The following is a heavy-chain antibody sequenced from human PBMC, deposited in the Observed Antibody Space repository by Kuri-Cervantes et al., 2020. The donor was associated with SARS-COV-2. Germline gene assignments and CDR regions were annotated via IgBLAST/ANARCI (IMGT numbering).Heavy chain of an antibody. Sequence: SETLSLTCTVSGGSISSGSYYWSWIRQPAGKGLEWIGYIYTSGSTNYNPSLKSRVTISVDTSKNQFSLRLSSVTAADTAVYYCAREGSSSLAWFDPWGQGTLVTVSS. CDR2: IYTSGST. CDR3: AREGSSSLAWFDP. V-gene: IGHV4-61*10. CDR1: GGSISSGSYY. J-gene: IGHJ5*02. D-gene: IGHD6-6*01.